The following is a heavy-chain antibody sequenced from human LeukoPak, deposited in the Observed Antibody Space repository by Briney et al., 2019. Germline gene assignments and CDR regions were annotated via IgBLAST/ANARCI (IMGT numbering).Heavy chain of an antibody. D-gene: IGHD1-20*01. CDR1: GHTFTSCY. Sequence: GASVKVSCKASGHTFTSCYMHWVRQAPGQGLEWMGIINPSGGSTSYAQKFQGRVTMTRDMSTSTVYMQLSSLRSEDTAVYYCASGITGDLGAFDIWGQGTMVTVSS. V-gene: IGHV1-46*01. J-gene: IGHJ3*02. CDR2: INPSGGST. CDR3: ASGITGDLGAFDI.